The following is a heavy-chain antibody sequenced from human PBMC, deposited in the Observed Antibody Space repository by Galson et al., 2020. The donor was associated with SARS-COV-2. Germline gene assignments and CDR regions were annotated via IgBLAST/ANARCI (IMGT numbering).Heavy chain of an antibody. D-gene: IGHD2-15*01. J-gene: IGHJ4*02. V-gene: IGHV4-4*02. CDR3: AHRKGDGSGDISFDY. CDR2: IHHSGTT. Sequence: ASETLSLTCAVSGGSIRSSSWWSWVRQPPGKGLAWIGEIHHSGTTNYNPSVQSRVTISVDKSKKQFSLRLTSVTAADTAVYYCAHRKGDGSGDISFDYWGQGSLVTVSS. CDR1: GGSIRSSSW.